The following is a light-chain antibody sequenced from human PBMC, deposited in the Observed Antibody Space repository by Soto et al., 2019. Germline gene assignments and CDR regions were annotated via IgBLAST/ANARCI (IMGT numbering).Light chain of an antibody. J-gene: IGLJ3*02. V-gene: IGLV2-23*01. CDR3: CSYADTFWV. CDR2: EDT. Sequence: QSALTQPASVSGSPGQSITISCTGTSSDVGGYKLVSWYQQYPGKAPKLILYEDTKRPSGVSNRFSGSKSGNTASLTIAGLQAEDEADYLCCSYADTFWVFGGGTKLTVL. CDR1: SSDVGGYKL.